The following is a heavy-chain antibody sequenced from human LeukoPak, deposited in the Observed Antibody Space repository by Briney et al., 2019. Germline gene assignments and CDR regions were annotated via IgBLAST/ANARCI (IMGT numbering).Heavy chain of an antibody. CDR3: AIEATVRLFDP. J-gene: IGHJ5*02. Sequence: SETLSLTCIVSNYSISSGSYWTWIRQPPGRGLEWIGGIYHSGYTFYNPSLKSRVTISVDTSKNEFSLKLNSVTAADTALYYSAIEATVRLFDPWGQGTLVTVSS. CDR1: NYSISSGSY. V-gene: IGHV4-38-2*02. CDR2: IYHSGYT. D-gene: IGHD1-1*01.